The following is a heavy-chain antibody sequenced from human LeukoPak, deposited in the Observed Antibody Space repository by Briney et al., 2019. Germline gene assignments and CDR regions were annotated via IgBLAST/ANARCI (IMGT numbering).Heavy chain of an antibody. V-gene: IGHV3-53*01. CDR1: GFTVSSNY. CDR2: IYSGGST. Sequence: PGGSLRLSCAASGFTVSSNYMSWVRQAPGKGLEWVSVIYSGGSTYYADSVKGRFTISRDNSKNTLYLQMNSLRAEDTAVYYCANTFSYDFWSGYQPFDYWGQGTLVTVSS. CDR3: ANTFSYDFWSGYQPFDY. J-gene: IGHJ4*02. D-gene: IGHD3-3*01.